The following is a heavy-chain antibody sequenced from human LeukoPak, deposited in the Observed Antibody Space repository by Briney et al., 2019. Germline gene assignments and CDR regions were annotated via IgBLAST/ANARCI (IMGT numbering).Heavy chain of an antibody. Sequence: TGGSLRLSCAASGFTFSSYGMHWVRQASGKGLEWVAFIRYDGSKKYYEDSVKGRFTISRDNSKNTLYLQMNSLRAEDTAVYYCAKDQMRYCSSTSCYPFDYWGQGTLATVSS. V-gene: IGHV3-30*02. CDR1: GFTFSSYG. D-gene: IGHD2-2*01. CDR2: IRYDGSKK. J-gene: IGHJ4*02. CDR3: AKDQMRYCSSTSCYPFDY.